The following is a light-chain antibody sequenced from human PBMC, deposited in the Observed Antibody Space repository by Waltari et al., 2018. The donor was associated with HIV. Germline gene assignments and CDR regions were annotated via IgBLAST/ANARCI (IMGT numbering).Light chain of an antibody. J-gene: IGKJ2*01. CDR2: AAS. V-gene: IGKV1-17*01. CDR3: LQHHTYPYT. Sequence: DIQMTQSPSSLSASVGARVTITCRASQDIRSNLGWYQQKPGKAPQRRIYAASRVQSGVPSRFSGSGSGTEFTLTISSLQPEDFATYYCLQHHTYPYTFGQGTKLGIK. CDR1: QDIRSN.